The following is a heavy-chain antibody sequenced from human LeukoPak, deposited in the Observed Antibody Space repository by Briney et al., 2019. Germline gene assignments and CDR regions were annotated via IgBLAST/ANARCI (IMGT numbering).Heavy chain of an antibody. CDR2: ISSSSSYI. V-gene: IGHV3-21*01. J-gene: IGHJ4*02. D-gene: IGHD1-26*01. CDR3: ASYSGSYYAFDY. Sequence: GGSLRLSCAASGFTFSSYEMNWVRQAPGKGLEWVSSISSSSSYIYYADSVKGRFTISRDNAKNSLYLQMNSLRAEDTAVYYCASYSGSYYAFDYWGQGTLVTVSS. CDR1: GFTFSSYE.